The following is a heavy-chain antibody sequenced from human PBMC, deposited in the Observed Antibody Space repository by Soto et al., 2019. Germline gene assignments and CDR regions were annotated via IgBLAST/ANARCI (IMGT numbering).Heavy chain of an antibody. Sequence: ASVKVSCKASGYTFTSYAIHWVRQAPGQRLEWMGWINAGNGNTKYSQKFQGRVTITRDTSASTAYMELSSLRSEDTAVYYCARERAVAGFDYWGQGTLVTVSS. J-gene: IGHJ4*02. CDR1: GYTFTSYA. CDR2: INAGNGNT. V-gene: IGHV1-3*01. D-gene: IGHD6-19*01. CDR3: ARERAVAGFDY.